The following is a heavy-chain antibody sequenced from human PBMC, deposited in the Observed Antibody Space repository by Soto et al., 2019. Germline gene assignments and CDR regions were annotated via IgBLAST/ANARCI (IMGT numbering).Heavy chain of an antibody. CDR1: GGSISRYY. CDR3: ARDIAAAPLYFDY. Sequence: SETLSLTCTVSGGSISRYYWNCIRQPPWKGLEWIGYIYYSGSTNYNTSLKSRVTISLDTSKNQFSLKLSSVTAADTAVYYCARDIAAAPLYFDYWGQGAMVTVSS. V-gene: IGHV4-59*01. CDR2: IYYSGST. J-gene: IGHJ4*02. D-gene: IGHD6-13*01.